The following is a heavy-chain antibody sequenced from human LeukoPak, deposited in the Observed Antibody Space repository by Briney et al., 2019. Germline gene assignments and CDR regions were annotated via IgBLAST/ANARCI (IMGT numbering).Heavy chain of an antibody. CDR3: ARGGYYDILTGYYGYFDY. D-gene: IGHD3-9*01. CDR1: GGSISSYY. CDR2: IYYSGST. V-gene: IGHV4-59*01. J-gene: IGHJ4*02. Sequence: PSETLSLTCNVSGGSISSYYWSWIRQPTGKGLEWIGYIYYSGSTNYNPSLKSRVTISVDTSKNQFSLKLSSVTAADTAVYYCARGGYYDILTGYYGYFDYWGQGTLVTVSS.